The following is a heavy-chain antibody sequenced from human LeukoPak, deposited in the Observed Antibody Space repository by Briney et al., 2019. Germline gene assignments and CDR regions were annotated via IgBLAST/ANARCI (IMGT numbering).Heavy chain of an antibody. Sequence: SETLSLTCAVYGGSFSGYYWSWICQPPGKWLEWIGEINHSGSTNYNPSLKSRVTISVDTSKNQFSLKLSSVTAADTAVYYCARPLTVGAQAAADAWGKGTTVTVS. CDR2: INHSGST. J-gene: IGHJ6*03. CDR3: ARPLTVGAQAAADA. D-gene: IGHD1-26*01. V-gene: IGHV4-34*01. CDR1: GGSFSGYY.